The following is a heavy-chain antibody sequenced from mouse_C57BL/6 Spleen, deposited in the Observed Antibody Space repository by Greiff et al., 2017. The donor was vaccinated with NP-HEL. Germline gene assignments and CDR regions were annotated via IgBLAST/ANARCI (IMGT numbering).Heavy chain of an antibody. CDR2: IYPGNSDT. CDR3: TRDGTGEWYFDV. Sequence: EVQLQQSGTVLARPGASVKMSCKTSGYTFTSYWMHWVKQRPGQGREWIGAIYPGNSDTSYNQKFKGKAKLTAVTSASTAYMELSSLTNEDSAVYYCTRDGTGEWYFDVWGTGTTVTVSS. CDR1: GYTFTSYW. J-gene: IGHJ1*03. V-gene: IGHV1-5*01. D-gene: IGHD4-1*01.